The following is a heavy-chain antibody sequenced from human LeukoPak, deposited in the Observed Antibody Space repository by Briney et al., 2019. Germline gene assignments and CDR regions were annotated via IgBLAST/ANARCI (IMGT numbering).Heavy chain of an antibody. CDR3: ATTLGGYSSSWYDLDY. CDR2: IYPGDSDT. V-gene: IGHV5-51*01. J-gene: IGHJ4*02. CDR1: GYSFTTYW. D-gene: IGHD6-13*01. Sequence: GESLKISCEGSGYSFTTYWIGWVRQMPGKGLEWMGIIYPGDSDTRYSPSFQGQVTISADKSISTAYLQWSSLKASDTAMYYCATTLGGYSSSWYDLDYWGQGTLVTVSS.